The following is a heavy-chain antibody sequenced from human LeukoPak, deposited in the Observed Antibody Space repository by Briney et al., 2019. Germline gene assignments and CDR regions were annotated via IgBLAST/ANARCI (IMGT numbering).Heavy chain of an antibody. CDR2: ISYDGSNK. Sequence: GGSLRLSCAASGFTFSSYAMHWVRQAPGKGLEWVAVISYDGSNKYYADSVKGRFTISRDNSKNTLYLQMNSLRAEDTAVYYCARDGPIVVVPAATDYYYYGMDVWGQGTTVTVPS. D-gene: IGHD2-2*01. J-gene: IGHJ6*02. CDR3: ARDGPIVVVPAATDYYYYGMDV. V-gene: IGHV3-30-3*01. CDR1: GFTFSSYA.